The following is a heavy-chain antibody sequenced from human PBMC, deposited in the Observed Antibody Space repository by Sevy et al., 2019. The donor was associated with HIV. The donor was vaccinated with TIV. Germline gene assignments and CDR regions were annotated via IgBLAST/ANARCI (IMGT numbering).Heavy chain of an antibody. Sequence: GGSLRLSCAASGFTFSRYWMHWVRHAPGKGLVWVSRINNHGTNTIYPDYVKSGFTISRDNAKNTVSLRMNSLRAADTGVYYCAREGVDFWSGPVDFDYGMDVWGQGTTVTVSS. D-gene: IGHD3-3*01. J-gene: IGHJ6*02. CDR3: AREGVDFWSGPVDFDYGMDV. V-gene: IGHV3-74*01. CDR1: GFTFSRYW. CDR2: INNHGTNT.